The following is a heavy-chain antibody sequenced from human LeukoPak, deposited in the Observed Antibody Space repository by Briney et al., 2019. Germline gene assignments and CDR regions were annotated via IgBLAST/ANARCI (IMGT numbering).Heavy chain of an antibody. CDR2: ISGSGGGT. J-gene: IGHJ4*02. V-gene: IGHV3-23*01. CDR3: TTRLRNHFDY. CDR1: GLTFSSCA. Sequence: PGGSLRLSCTASGLTFSSCAMSWVRQAPGKGLEWVSAISGSGGGTYYADSVRGRFTISRDDSQNIVYLQMDSLRAEDTALYYCTTRLRNHFDYWGQGTQVTVSS. D-gene: IGHD5-12*01.